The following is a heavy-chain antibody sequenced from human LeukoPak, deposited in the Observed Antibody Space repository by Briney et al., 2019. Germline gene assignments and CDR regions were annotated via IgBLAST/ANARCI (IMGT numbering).Heavy chain of an antibody. CDR3: IAVAGPPNFDY. V-gene: IGHV4-59*12. D-gene: IGHD6-19*01. CDR1: GGSISSYY. Sequence: SETLSLTCTVSGGSISSYYWSWIRQPPGKGLEWIGHIYYSGTTYYNPSLKSRVTMSVDTSKNQFSLKLSSVTAADTAVYYCIAVAGPPNFDYWGQGTLVTVSS. CDR2: IYYSGTT. J-gene: IGHJ4*02.